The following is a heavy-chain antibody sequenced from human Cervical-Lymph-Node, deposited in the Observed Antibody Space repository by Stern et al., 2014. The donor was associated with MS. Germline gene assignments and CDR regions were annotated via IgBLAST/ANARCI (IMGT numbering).Heavy chain of an antibody. Sequence: VQLVESGPGLVKPSETLSLTCTVSGGSINNYYWSWIRQPPGKGLEWIGYIYQDGSTKYNPSLKSRVTISLHTSKKQFSLRLTSVTAADTAVYYCARVDDCSGGTCFSTSWFDPWGQGTLVTVSS. V-gene: IGHV4-59*01. CDR1: GGSINNYY. CDR3: ARVDDCSGGTCFSTSWFDP. J-gene: IGHJ5*02. CDR2: IYQDGST. D-gene: IGHD2-15*01.